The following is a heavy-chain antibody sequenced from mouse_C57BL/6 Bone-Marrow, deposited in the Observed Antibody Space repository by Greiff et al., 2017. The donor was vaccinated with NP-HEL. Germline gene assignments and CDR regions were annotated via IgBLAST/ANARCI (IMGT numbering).Heavy chain of an antibody. CDR1: GFTFSDYY. CDR3: ARWLYGYIDV. D-gene: IGHD1-1*01. V-gene: IGHV5-16*01. Sequence: EVKLVESEGGLVQPGSSMKLSCTASGFTFSDYYMAWVRQVPEKGLEWVANINYDGSSTYYLDSLKSRFIISRDNAKNILYLQMSSLKSEDTATYYCARWLYGYIDVWGTGTTVTVSS. J-gene: IGHJ1*03. CDR2: INYDGSST.